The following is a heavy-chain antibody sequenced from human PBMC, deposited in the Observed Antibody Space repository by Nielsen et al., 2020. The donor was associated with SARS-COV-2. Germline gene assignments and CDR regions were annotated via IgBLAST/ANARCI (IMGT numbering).Heavy chain of an antibody. Sequence: SKTLSLTCTVSGGSISSSSYYWGWIRQPPGKGLEWIGSIYYSGSTYYNPSLKSRVTISVDTSKNQFSLKLSSVTAADTAVYYCARHIDSYGPYYFDYWGQGTLVTVSS. CDR2: IYYSGST. J-gene: IGHJ4*02. V-gene: IGHV4-39*01. CDR1: GGSISSSSYY. CDR3: ARHIDSYGPYYFDY. D-gene: IGHD5-18*01.